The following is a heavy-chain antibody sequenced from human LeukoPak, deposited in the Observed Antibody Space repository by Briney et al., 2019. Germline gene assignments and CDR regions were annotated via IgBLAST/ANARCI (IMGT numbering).Heavy chain of an antibody. CDR2: ISGTSGNT. Sequence: GGSLRLSCAASGFTFSSYAMSWVRQAPGKGLEWVSGISGTSGNTYYADSVKGRFTISRDNSQNTLYLQMNSLRAEDTAVYYCAKDSPNYYYASGSYYDDNPHWGQGTLVTVSS. J-gene: IGHJ4*02. D-gene: IGHD3-10*01. CDR1: GFTFSSYA. CDR3: AKDSPNYYYASGSYYDDNPH. V-gene: IGHV3-23*01.